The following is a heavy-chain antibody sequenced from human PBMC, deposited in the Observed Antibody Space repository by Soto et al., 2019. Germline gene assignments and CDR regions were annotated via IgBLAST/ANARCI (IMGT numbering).Heavy chain of an antibody. CDR2: ILYDGSNK. CDR1: GFTFSSYG. V-gene: IGHV3-30*18. J-gene: IGHJ6*02. CDR3: AKGDIVVVPAAMSAYYYYGMDV. Sequence: GGSLRLSCAASGFTFSSYGMHWVRQAPDKRLEWVAVILYDGSNKYYADYVKGRFTISRDNSKNTLYLQMNSLRAEDTAVYYCAKGDIVVVPAAMSAYYYYGMDVWAQGTTVTVSS. D-gene: IGHD2-2*01.